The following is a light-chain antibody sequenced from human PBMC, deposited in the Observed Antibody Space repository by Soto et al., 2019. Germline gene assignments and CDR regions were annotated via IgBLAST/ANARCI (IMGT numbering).Light chain of an antibody. J-gene: IGKJ5*01. CDR1: QSVTTK. CDR2: GAS. Sequence: EIVLTHSPGTLSLSPCERATLSFSASQSVTTKLAWYQHKPGQAPRLLISGASSRATGIPDRFSGSGSETDFTLIISRLEPEDFALYYCQQYGGSPITFGQGTRLEIK. CDR3: QQYGGSPIT. V-gene: IGKV3-20*01.